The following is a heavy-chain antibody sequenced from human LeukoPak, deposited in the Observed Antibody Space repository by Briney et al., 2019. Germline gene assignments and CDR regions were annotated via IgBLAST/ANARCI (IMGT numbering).Heavy chain of an antibody. CDR1: GYSFTSYW. CDR3: ARHRYSSSWSVDP. V-gene: IGHV5-51*01. J-gene: IGHJ5*02. D-gene: IGHD6-13*01. CDR2: IYPGDSDT. Sequence: GESLKISCKGSGYSFTSYWIGWVRQMPGKGLEWMGIIYPGDSDTRYSPSLQGQVTISADKSISTAYLQWSSLKASDTAMYYCARHRYSSSWSVDPWGQGTLVTVSS.